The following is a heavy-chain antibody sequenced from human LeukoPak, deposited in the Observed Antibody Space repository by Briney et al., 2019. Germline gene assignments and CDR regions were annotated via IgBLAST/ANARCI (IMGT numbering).Heavy chain of an antibody. J-gene: IGHJ6*03. D-gene: IGHD3-22*01. V-gene: IGHV3-23*01. Sequence: PGGSLRLSCAASGFTFSSYAMSWVRQAPGKGLEWVSAISGSGGSTYYADSVKGRFTISRDNFKNTLYLQMNSLRAEDTAVYYCAKYGSPGYMLVDGVVCYYMAVWGRGTTVTVSS. CDR3: AKYGSPGYMLVDGVVCYYMAV. CDR2: ISGSGGST. CDR1: GFTFSSYA.